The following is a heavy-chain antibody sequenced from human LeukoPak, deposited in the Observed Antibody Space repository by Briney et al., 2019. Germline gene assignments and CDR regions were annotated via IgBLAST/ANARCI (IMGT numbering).Heavy chain of an antibody. J-gene: IGHJ4*02. CDR2: ISSGSSFM. CDR1: GFTFSRYS. D-gene: IGHD4/OR15-4a*01. CDR3: ASGADYPYGGFFDY. V-gene: IGHV3-21*01. Sequence: GGSLRLSCAASGFTFSRYSMNWVRQAPGKGLEWVSSISSGSSFMYYADSVKGRFTISRDNAKNSLYLRMNSLRGEDTAVYYCASGADYPYGGFFDYWGQGTLVTVSS.